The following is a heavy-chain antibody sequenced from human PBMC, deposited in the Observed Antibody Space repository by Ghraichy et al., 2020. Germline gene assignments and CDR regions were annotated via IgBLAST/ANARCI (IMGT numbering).Heavy chain of an antibody. Sequence: SETLSLTCTVSGGSISSHYWNWIRQPPGKGLECIGYINNGGGTKHNPSLKSRVTISLDTSKNQVSLRLGSVTAADTAVYYCARGSFYDDAFDFWSHGTVVTVSS. CDR2: INNGGGT. V-gene: IGHV4-59*11. CDR1: GGSISSHY. D-gene: IGHD2-15*01. J-gene: IGHJ3*01. CDR3: ARGSFYDDAFDF.